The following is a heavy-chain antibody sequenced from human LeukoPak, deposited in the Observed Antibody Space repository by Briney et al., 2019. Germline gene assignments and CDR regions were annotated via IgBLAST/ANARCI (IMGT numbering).Heavy chain of an antibody. J-gene: IGHJ4*02. V-gene: IGHV1-69*05. CDR3: ARGPELERFDY. CDR2: IIPIFGTA. CDR1: VGTFTSHA. Sequence: PVTVSFKSSVGTFTSHAISWVRQAPGQGLEWMGGIIPIFGTANYAQKFQGRVTITTDGSTSTAYMELSSLRSEDTAVYYCARGPELERFDYWGQGTLVTVSS. D-gene: IGHD1-1*01.